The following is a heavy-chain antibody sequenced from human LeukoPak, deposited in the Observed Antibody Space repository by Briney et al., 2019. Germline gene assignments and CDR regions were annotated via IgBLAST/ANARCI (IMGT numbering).Heavy chain of an antibody. J-gene: IGHJ5*02. V-gene: IGHV1-2*02. D-gene: IGHD3-10*01. Sequence: GSSVKVSCKASGYTFTGYYMHWVRQAPGQGLEWMGWINPNSGGTNYAQKFQGRVTMTRDTSISTAYMELSRLRSDDTAVYYCARDSRVRGNRNWFDPWGQGTLVTVSS. CDR3: ARDSRVRGNRNWFDP. CDR1: GYTFTGYY. CDR2: INPNSGGT.